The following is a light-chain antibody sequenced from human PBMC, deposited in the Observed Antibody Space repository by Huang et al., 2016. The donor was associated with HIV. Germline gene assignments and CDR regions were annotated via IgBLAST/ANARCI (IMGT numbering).Light chain of an antibody. CDR3: QQSYSTPWT. Sequence: DIQMTQSPSSLSASVGDRVTITCRASQNIGHFLNLYQRKPGKAPKVLIFAAATLQSGVPSRFSGGGSGTDFTLTITSLQVEDFAIYYCQQSYSTPWTFGQGTKVEIK. CDR1: QNIGHF. CDR2: AAA. V-gene: IGKV1-39*01. J-gene: IGKJ1*01.